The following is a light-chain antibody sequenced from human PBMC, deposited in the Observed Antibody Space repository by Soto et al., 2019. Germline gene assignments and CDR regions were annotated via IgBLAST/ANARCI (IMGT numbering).Light chain of an antibody. V-gene: IGLV1-44*01. J-gene: IGLJ1*01. CDR2: KNN. Sequence: QSVLTQPPSASGTPGQRVTISCSGSSSKIGSNTLNWYQQLPATAPKLLSYKNNQRPSAVPDRYSDSKSGTSASLAISGLESEDEADYYCAAWDDSLNGLVFGTGTKVTVL. CDR1: SSKIGSNT. CDR3: AAWDDSLNGLV.